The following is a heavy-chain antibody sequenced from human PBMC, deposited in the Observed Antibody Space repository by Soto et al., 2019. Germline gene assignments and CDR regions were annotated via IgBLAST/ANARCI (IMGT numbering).Heavy chain of an antibody. CDR1: GGSFSGYY. J-gene: IGHJ4*02. V-gene: IGHV4-34*01. CDR3: ARNVDTAMGLIDY. Sequence: ASETLSLTCAVYGGSFSGYYWSWIRQPPGKGLEWIGEINHSGSTNYNPSLKSRVTISVDTSKNQFSLKLSSVTAADTAVYYCARNVDTAMGLIDYWGQGTLVTVSS. D-gene: IGHD5-18*01. CDR2: INHSGST.